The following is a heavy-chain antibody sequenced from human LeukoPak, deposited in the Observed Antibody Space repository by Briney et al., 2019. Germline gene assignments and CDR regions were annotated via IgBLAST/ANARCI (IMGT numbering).Heavy chain of an antibody. CDR3: ARWTYYYDSNNYYPLVY. CDR2: ISSSSSYI. Sequence: WGSLRLSCAASGFTFSSYSMNWVRQAPGKGLEWVSSISSSSSYIYYADSVKGRFTISRDNAKNSLYLQMNSLRAEDTAVYYCARWTYYYDSNNYYPLVYWGQGTLVTVSS. J-gene: IGHJ4*02. D-gene: IGHD3-22*01. V-gene: IGHV3-21*01. CDR1: GFTFSSYS.